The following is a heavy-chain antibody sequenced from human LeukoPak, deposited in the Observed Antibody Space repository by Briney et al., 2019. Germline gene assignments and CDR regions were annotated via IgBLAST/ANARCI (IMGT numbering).Heavy chain of an antibody. D-gene: IGHD6-19*01. J-gene: IGHJ5*02. CDR1: GFTVSSNY. Sequence: PPGGSLRLSCAASGFTVSSNYMSWVRQPPGKGLEWVAVIYSGGSTYYAASVKGRFTISRDNSKNTLYLQMNSLRAEDTAVYYCARGLKKGSSGWYVPWFDPWGQGTLVTVSS. CDR3: ARGLKKGSSGWYVPWFDP. V-gene: IGHV3-53*01. CDR2: IYSGGST.